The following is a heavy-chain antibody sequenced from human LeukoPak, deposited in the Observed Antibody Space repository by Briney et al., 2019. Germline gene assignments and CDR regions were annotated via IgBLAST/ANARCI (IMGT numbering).Heavy chain of an antibody. V-gene: IGHV4-59*08. CDR1: GGSISSYY. D-gene: IGHD4-23*01. CDR2: SYYSGGT. Sequence: TSSETLSLTCTVSGGSISSYYWSWIRQPPGKGLEWIGYSYYSGGTNYNPSLKSRVTISVDTSKNQFSLKLSSVTAADTAVYYCARHADYGGNSGFALWFDPWGQGTLVTVSS. CDR3: ARHADYGGNSGFALWFDP. J-gene: IGHJ5*02.